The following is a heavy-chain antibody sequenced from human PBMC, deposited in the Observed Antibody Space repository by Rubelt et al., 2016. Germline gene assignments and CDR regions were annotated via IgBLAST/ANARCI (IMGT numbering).Heavy chain of an antibody. CDR3: AKVIGGRYPNAFDI. Sequence: DSRGGLVQPGGSLRLSCAASGITVKSYYMNWVRQIPGKGLEWVSVLYNGGDKYYADSVRDRFIISRDDSKNTLYLQMNNLRAEDTAVYYCAKVIGGRYPNAFDIWGQGTVVTASS. CDR1: GITVKSYY. J-gene: IGHJ3*02. CDR2: LYNGGDK. D-gene: IGHD1-26*01. V-gene: IGHV3-66*01.